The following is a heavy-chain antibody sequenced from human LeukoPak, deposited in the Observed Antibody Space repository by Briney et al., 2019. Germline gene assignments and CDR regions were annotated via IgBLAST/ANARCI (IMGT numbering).Heavy chain of an antibody. V-gene: IGHV3-11*03. CDR1: GFTFSDYH. CDR3: ARRGSNFDY. J-gene: IGHJ4*02. Sequence: GGSLRLSCAASGFTFSDYHMSWIRQAPGKGLEWVSYISSSSSYTNYADSVKGRFTISRDNAKNSLYLQMNSLRAEDTAVYYCARRGSNFDYWGQGTLVTVSS. D-gene: IGHD4-11*01. CDR2: ISSSSSYT.